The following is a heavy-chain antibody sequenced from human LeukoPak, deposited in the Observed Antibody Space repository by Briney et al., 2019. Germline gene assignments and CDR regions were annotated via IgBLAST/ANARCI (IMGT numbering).Heavy chain of an antibody. V-gene: IGHV4-34*01. CDR3: ARLRGSSSWYYYYGMDV. CDR2: TNHSGST. Sequence: SETLSLTCAVYGGAFSGYYWSWIRQPPGKGLEWIGETNHSGSTNYNPSLKSRVTISVDTSKNQFSLKLSSVTAADTAVYYCARLRGSSSWYYYYGMDVWGQGTTVTVSS. J-gene: IGHJ6*02. D-gene: IGHD6-13*01. CDR1: GGAFSGYY.